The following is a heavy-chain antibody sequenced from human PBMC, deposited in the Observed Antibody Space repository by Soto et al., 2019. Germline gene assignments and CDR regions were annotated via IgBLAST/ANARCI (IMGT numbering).Heavy chain of an antibody. CDR1: GGTFSSYI. CDR3: TSDRALNNAGMGMAY. D-gene: IGHD7-27*01. V-gene: IGHV1-69*04. J-gene: IGHJ4*02. CDR2: IIPFGSIT. Sequence: QVQLVQSGAEVKKPGSSVKVSCKVSGGTFSSYIVNWVRQAPGQGLEWMGRIIPFGSITNYAQRYEGRVTFTADKAATTASLELNSLTSQDMAVYFCTSDRALNNAGMGMAYWGQGTLVTVSS.